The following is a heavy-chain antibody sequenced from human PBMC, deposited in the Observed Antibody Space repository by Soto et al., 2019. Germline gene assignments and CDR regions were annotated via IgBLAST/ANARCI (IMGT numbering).Heavy chain of an antibody. J-gene: IGHJ5*02. Sequence: GGSLRLSCAASGFTFSSYSMSWVRQAPGKGLGWVSAISGSGGSTYYADSVKGRFTISRENSKNTMYLQMNSLRAEDTAVYYCATVQGVGFLEWTIGWLDPCGQGTMVTVSS. CDR3: ATVQGVGFLEWTIGWLDP. CDR1: GFTFSSYS. V-gene: IGHV3-23*01. D-gene: IGHD3-3*02. CDR2: ISGSGGST.